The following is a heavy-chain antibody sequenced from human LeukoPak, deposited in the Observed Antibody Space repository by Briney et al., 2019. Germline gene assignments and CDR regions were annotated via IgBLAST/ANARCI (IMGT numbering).Heavy chain of an antibody. V-gene: IGHV6-1*01. CDR2: TYYRSKWYS. Sequence: SQTLSLTCAISGDSVPSNSAAWNWIRQSPARGLEWLGRTYYRSKWYSEYTESVKSRINIRPDISKNQYSLQLNSVTPEDTAVYYCARSGDTTVAYWGQGTLVTASS. J-gene: IGHJ4*02. CDR3: ARSGDTTVAY. CDR1: GDSVPSNSAA. D-gene: IGHD1-1*01.